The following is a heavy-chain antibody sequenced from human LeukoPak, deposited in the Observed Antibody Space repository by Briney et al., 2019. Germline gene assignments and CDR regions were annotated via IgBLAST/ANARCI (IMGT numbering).Heavy chain of an antibody. CDR3: ARHHGFLTLNWFDP. J-gene: IGHJ5*02. CDR2: IYSGGST. CDR1: GFTVSSNY. D-gene: IGHD3/OR15-3a*01. Sequence: PGGSLRLSCAASGFTVSSNYMSWVRQAPGKGLEWVSVIYSGGSTYYADSVKGRFTISRDNSKNTMYLQMNSLRAEDTAVYYCARHHGFLTLNWFDPWGQGTLVTVSS. V-gene: IGHV3-53*01.